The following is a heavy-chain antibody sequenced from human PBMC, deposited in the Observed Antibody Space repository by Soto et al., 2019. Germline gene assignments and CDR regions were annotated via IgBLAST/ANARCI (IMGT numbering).Heavy chain of an antibody. V-gene: IGHV1-69*13. CDR1: GGTFSSYA. CDR2: IIPIFGTA. D-gene: IGHD3-10*01. J-gene: IGHJ4*02. Sequence: ASVKVSCKASGGTFSSYAISWVRQAPGQGLEWMGGIIPIFGTANYAQKFQGRVTITADESTSTAYMELSSLRSEDTAVYYCARENYGSRSWFDYWGQGTLVTVSS. CDR3: ARENYGSRSWFDY.